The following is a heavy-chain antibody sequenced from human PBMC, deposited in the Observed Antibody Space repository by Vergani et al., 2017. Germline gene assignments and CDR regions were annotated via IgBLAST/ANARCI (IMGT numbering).Heavy chain of an antibody. CDR2: ITPFNGNT. CDR3: ARGDYGILTGYRY. V-gene: IGHV1-45*02. Sequence: QMQLVQSGAEVKKTGSSVKVSCKASGYTFTYRYLHWVRQAPGQALEWMGWITPFNGNTNYAQKFQGRVTMTRDTSTSTVYMELSSLRSEDTAIYYCARGDYGILTGYRYWGQGTLVTVSA. CDR1: GYTFTYRY. D-gene: IGHD3-9*01. J-gene: IGHJ4*02.